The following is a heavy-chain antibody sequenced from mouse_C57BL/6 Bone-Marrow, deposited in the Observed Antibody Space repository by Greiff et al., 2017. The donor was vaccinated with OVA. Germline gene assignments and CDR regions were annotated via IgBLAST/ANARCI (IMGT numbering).Heavy chain of an antibody. V-gene: IGHV5-17*01. J-gene: IGHJ4*01. CDR1: GFTFSDYG. Sequence: EVMLVESGGGLVKPGGSLKLSCAASGFTFSDYGMHWVRQAPEKGLEWVAYISRGSSTIYYADTVKGRFTISRDNAKNTLFLQMTSLRSEDTAMYYCARGDGYYAMDYWGQGTSVTVSS. D-gene: IGHD2-3*01. CDR2: ISRGSSTI. CDR3: ARGDGYYAMDY.